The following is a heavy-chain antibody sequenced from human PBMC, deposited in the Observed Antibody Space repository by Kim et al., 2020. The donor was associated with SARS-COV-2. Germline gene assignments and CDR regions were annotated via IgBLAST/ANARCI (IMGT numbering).Heavy chain of an antibody. CDR3: ARDLVGDFYYYYGMDV. V-gene: IGHV3-21*01. Sequence: SVKGRFTISRDNAKNSLYLQMNSLRAEDTAVYYCARDLVGDFYYYYGMDVWGQGTTVTVSS. J-gene: IGHJ6*02. D-gene: IGHD1-26*01.